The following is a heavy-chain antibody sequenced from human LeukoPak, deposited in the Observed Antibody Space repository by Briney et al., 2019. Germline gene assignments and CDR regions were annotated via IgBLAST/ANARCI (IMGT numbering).Heavy chain of an antibody. Sequence: GGSLRLSCAASGFTFSAYYVSWIRQAPGKGLEWASYISASGYAMYYADSVRGRFTISRDNAQNSLYLQMDSLRAEDTAVYYCAKMRGQYYHSYYMDAWGKGTTVTVSS. CDR1: GFTFSAYY. CDR3: AKMRGQYYHSYYMDA. J-gene: IGHJ6*03. V-gene: IGHV3-11*01. CDR2: ISASGYAM.